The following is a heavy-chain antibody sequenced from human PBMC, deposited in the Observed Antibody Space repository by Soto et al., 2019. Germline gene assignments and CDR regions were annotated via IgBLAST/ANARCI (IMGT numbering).Heavy chain of an antibody. V-gene: IGHV3-20*04. D-gene: IGHD4-17*01. Sequence: EVQLVESGGGVVRPGGSLRLSCAASGFGFDEYGMSWVRQGPGKGLEWVSGINRHGDSTGYADSVKGRVTISRDNAKHXLYLQMNSLKAEDTAVYYCARDHRWGYEYGDYGDSWGQGTLVTVSS. CDR1: GFGFDEYG. J-gene: IGHJ4*02. CDR3: ARDHRWGYEYGDYGDS. CDR2: INRHGDST.